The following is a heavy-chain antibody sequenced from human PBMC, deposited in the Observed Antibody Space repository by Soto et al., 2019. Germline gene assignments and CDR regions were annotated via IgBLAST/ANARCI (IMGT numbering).Heavy chain of an antibody. CDR3: ARGLGSRFLEWLLVFGY. D-gene: IGHD3-3*01. CDR1: GGSFSGYY. CDR2: INRSGST. Sequence: PSETLSLTCAVYGGSFSGYYWSWIRQPPGKGLEWIGEINRSGSTNYNPSLKSRVTISVDTSKNQFSLKLSSVTAADTAVYYCARGLGSRFLEWLLVFGYWGQGTLVTVSS. V-gene: IGHV4-34*01. J-gene: IGHJ4*02.